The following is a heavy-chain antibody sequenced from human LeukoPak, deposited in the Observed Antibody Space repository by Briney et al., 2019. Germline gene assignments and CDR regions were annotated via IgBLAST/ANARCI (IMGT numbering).Heavy chain of an antibody. J-gene: IGHJ4*02. V-gene: IGHV4-34*01. D-gene: IGHD2-2*01. Sequence: SEPLTLPCAVYGESFSGYYWSWIRQPPGKGLEWFGEINHSGSTNYNPSLKSRVTISVDTSKNQFSLKLSSVTAADTAVYYCARLIVVVPAGGFDYWGQGTLVTVSS. CDR3: ARLIVVVPAGGFDY. CDR1: GESFSGYY. CDR2: INHSGST.